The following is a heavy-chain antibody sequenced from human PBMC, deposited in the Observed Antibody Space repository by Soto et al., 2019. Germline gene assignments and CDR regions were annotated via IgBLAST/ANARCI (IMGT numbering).Heavy chain of an antibody. CDR1: GFTFGDYA. D-gene: IGHD3-9*01. V-gene: IGHV3-49*03. Sequence: EVQLVESGGGLVQPGRSLRLSCTASGFTFGDYAMSWFRQAPGKGLEWVGFIRSKAYGGTTEYAASVKGRFTISRDDPKSIAYLQMNSLKTEDTAVYYCTRDQTYYHILTGWGRYFDLWGRGTLVTVSS. CDR2: IRSKAYGGTT. CDR3: TRDQTYYHILTGWGRYFDL. J-gene: IGHJ2*01.